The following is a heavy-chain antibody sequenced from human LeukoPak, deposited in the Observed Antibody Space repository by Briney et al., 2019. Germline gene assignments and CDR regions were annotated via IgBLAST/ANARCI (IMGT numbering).Heavy chain of an antibody. Sequence: GGSLRLSCVASGFTFSSYAIHWVRQAPGKGLEWVSVISYDGNNKFYTDSVKGRFTISRDNSKNTLSLQMNSLRAEDTAVYYCARGSYSSNYFSHVDFWGRGTLVTVSS. CDR2: ISYDGNNK. V-gene: IGHV3-30-3*01. CDR3: ARGSYSSNYFSHVDF. CDR1: GFTFSSYA. J-gene: IGHJ4*02. D-gene: IGHD3-22*01.